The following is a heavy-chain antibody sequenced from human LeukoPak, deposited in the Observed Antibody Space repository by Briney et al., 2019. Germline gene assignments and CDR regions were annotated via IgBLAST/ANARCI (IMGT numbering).Heavy chain of an antibody. Sequence: SETLSLTCTVSGGSISSYYWSWIRQPPGEGLEWIGYIYYSGSTNYNPSLKSRVTISVDTSKNQFSLKLSSVTAADTAVYYCARGVSSSWYNYWGQGTLVTVSS. V-gene: IGHV4-59*01. J-gene: IGHJ4*02. CDR3: ARGVSSSWYNY. CDR1: GGSISSYY. CDR2: IYYSGST. D-gene: IGHD6-13*01.